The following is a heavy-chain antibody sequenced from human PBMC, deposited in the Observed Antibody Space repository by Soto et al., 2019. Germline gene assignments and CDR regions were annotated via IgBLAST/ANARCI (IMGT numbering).Heavy chain of an antibody. V-gene: IGHV4-31*03. J-gene: IGHJ4*02. CDR2: IYDSGST. CDR1: GGSISRSGYF. CDR3: ARSSRSYFDY. Sequence: PSETLSLTCTVSGGSISRSGYFWSWIRQHPGKGLEWIGYIYDSGSTYYNPSLKSRVSLSVDTSKNQFSLNLTSVTAADTAKYYCARSSRSYFDYWGQGTLVTVSS.